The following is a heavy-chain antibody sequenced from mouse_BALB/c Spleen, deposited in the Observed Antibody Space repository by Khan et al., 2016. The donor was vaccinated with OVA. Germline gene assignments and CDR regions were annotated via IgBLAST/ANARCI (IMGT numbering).Heavy chain of an antibody. CDR1: GYIFTSYW. CDR2: IYPGTGRT. Sequence: QVQLQQSGAELVRPGASVKLSCKTSGYIFTSYWIHWVKQRSGQGLEWIARIYPGTGRTYYNEKFKDTATLTAAKSSSTAYMQLSSLKSEDSAVYFCARNDYGSTCTMDYWGQGTSGTVAS. J-gene: IGHJ4*01. V-gene: IGHV1S132*01. D-gene: IGHD1-1*01. CDR3: ARNDYGSTCTMDY.